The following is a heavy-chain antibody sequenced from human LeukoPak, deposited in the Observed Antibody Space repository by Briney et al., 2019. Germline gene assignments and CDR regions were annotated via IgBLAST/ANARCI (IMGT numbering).Heavy chain of an antibody. Sequence: SVNVSCKASGGTFSSYAISWVRQAPGQGLEWMGGIIPIFGTANYAQKFQGRVTITADESTSTAYMELSSLRSEDTAVYYCARGEMATDYFDYWGQGTLVTVSS. CDR2: IIPIFGTA. CDR3: ARGEMATDYFDY. J-gene: IGHJ4*02. D-gene: IGHD5-24*01. CDR1: GGTFSSYA. V-gene: IGHV1-69*01.